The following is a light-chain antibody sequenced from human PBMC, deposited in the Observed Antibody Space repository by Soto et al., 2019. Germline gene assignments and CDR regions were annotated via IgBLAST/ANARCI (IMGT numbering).Light chain of an antibody. CDR3: QQYNNWPPRP. V-gene: IGKV3-15*01. CDR1: QSVSSN. CDR2: GAS. Sequence: EIVMTQSPATLSVSPGERATLSCRASQSVSSNLAWYQQKPGQAPRLLIYGASTRATGIPARFSGSGSGTEFTLTISTLQSEDFAVCYCQQYNNWPPRPFGQGTKVEIK. J-gene: IGKJ1*01.